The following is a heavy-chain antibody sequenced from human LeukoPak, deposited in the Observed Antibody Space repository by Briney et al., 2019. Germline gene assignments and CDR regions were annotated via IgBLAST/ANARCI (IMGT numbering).Heavy chain of an antibody. V-gene: IGHV7-4-1*02. CDR1: GYTFTSYA. Sequence: ASVKVSCKASGYTFTSYAMHWVRQAPGQGLEWMGWINTNTGNPTYAQGFTGRFVFSLDTSVSTAYLQISSLKAEDTAVYYCARGSGYSSRDKIYYFDYRGQGTLVTVSS. CDR3: ARGSGYSSRDKIYYFDY. J-gene: IGHJ4*02. CDR2: INTNTGNP. D-gene: IGHD6-13*01.